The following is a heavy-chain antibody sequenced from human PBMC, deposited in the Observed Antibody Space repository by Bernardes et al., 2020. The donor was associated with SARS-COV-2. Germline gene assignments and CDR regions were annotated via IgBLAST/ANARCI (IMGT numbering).Heavy chain of an antibody. CDR2: IKQDGSEK. D-gene: IGHD2-8*01. CDR3: AKVSSPYCSNGICYDRPLELDY. V-gene: IGHV3-7*03. J-gene: IGHJ4*02. CDR1: GFTFSSYW. Sequence: GGSLRLSCEASGFTFSSYWMNWVRQAPGKGLEWVANIKQDGSEKYYADSVKGRFTISRDKSKNTLYLQMDSLRVEDTAVYYCAKVSSPYCSNGICYDRPLELDYWGQGTLVTVSS.